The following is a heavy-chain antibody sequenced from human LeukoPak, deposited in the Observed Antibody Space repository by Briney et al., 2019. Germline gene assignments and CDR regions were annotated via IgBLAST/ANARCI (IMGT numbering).Heavy chain of an antibody. CDR2: ISGSGGST. J-gene: IGHJ4*02. CDR1: GFTFSSYA. D-gene: IGHD3-22*01. Sequence: PGGSLRLSCAASGFTFSSYAMSWVRQAPGKGLEWVSAISGSGGSTYYADSVKGRFTISRDNSKNTLYLQMNSLRAEDTAVYYCAEGYYDSSGYYSHRTFDYWGQGTLVTASS. V-gene: IGHV3-23*01. CDR3: AEGYYDSSGYYSHRTFDY.